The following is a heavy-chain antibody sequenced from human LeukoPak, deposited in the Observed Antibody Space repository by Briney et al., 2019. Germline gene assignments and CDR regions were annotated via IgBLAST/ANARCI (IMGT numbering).Heavy chain of an antibody. CDR3: TRGGPLDF. CDR1: GFTFSSHW. Sequence: RGSLRLSCAASGFTFSSHWMHWVGQAPGKGLVWVSRINGDGSFTIYGDSVKGRFTVSRDNAKNTLYLQMNSLNAEDTAVYYCTRGGPLDFWGHGTLVTVSS. V-gene: IGHV3-74*01. CDR2: INGDGSFT. J-gene: IGHJ4*01.